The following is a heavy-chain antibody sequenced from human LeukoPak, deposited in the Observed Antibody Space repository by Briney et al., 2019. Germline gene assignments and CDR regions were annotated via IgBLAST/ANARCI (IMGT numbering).Heavy chain of an antibody. Sequence: ASVKVSCKASEYTFTAYYVHWVRQAPGQGLEWMGWINPNSGATLYAQKFQGRVTMTRDTSINTAYMELSSLRSDDTAVYYCTRAKRVIFDYWGQGTLVTVSS. CDR1: EYTFTAYY. V-gene: IGHV1-2*02. J-gene: IGHJ4*02. D-gene: IGHD1-1*01. CDR3: TRAKRVIFDY. CDR2: INPNSGAT.